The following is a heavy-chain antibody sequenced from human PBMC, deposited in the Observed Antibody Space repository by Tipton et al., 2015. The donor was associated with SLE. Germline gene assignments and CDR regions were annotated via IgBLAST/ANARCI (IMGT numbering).Heavy chain of an antibody. V-gene: IGHV4-59*01. CDR3: ARDPSSSAYNWFDP. CDR2: IYYSGST. D-gene: IGHD6-6*01. J-gene: IGHJ5*02. Sequence: LRLSCTVSGGSISSYYWSWIRPPPGKGLEWIGYIYYSGSTNYNPSLQSRVTISVDTSKNQFSLKLSSVTAADTAVYYCARDPSSSAYNWFDPWGQGTLVTVSS. CDR1: GGSISSYY.